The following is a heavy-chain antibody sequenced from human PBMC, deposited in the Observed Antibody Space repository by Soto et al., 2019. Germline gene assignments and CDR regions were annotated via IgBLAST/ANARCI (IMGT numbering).Heavy chain of an antibody. CDR3: ARGTGEMATITFPHWFDP. D-gene: IGHD5-12*01. CDR2: IIPIFGTA. CDR1: GGTFSSYA. V-gene: IGHV1-69*13. Sequence: SVKVSCKASGGTFSSYAISWVRQAPGQGLEWMGGIIPIFGTANYAQKFQGRVTITADESTSTAYMELSSLRSEDTAVYYCARGTGEMATITFPHWFDPWGQGTLVTVS. J-gene: IGHJ5*02.